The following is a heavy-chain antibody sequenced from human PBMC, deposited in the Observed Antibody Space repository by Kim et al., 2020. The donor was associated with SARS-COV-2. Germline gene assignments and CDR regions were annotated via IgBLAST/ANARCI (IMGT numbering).Heavy chain of an antibody. Sequence: NSNPSRKSRVTISVDTSKTQFSLKLSSVTAADTAVYYCARRGPLDYGMDVWGQGTTVTVSS. V-gene: IGHV4-59*08. J-gene: IGHJ6*02. D-gene: IGHD1-26*01. CDR3: ARRGPLDYGMDV.